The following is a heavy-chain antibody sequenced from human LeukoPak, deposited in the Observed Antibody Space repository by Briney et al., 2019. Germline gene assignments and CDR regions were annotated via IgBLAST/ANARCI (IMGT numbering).Heavy chain of an antibody. V-gene: IGHV4-34*01. Sequence: SETLSLTCAVYGGSFSGYYWSWIRQPPGKGLEWIGEINHSGTTNYNPSLKSRVTISVDTSKNQLSLRLSSVTAADTAMYYCARGRMPVPGEYELQPPLWWGQGTLVTVSS. CDR3: ARGRMPVPGEYELQPPLW. D-gene: IGHD1-1*01. CDR1: GGSFSGYY. J-gene: IGHJ4*02. CDR2: INHSGTT.